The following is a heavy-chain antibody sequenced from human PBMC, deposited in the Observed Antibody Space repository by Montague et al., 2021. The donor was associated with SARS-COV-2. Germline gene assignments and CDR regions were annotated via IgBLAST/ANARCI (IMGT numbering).Heavy chain of an antibody. D-gene: IGHD2-15*01. CDR2: VQLRGQS. J-gene: IGHJ5*02. CDR1: GGSVYSNADHLNSDY. CDR3: TGQRWRGRFDP. V-gene: IGHV4-39*01. Sequence: SETLSLTCDVSGGSVYSNADHLNSDYWAWVRQSPGRGLEWIGSVQLRGQSWQNPSFRGRLTMSVDASKNSVSLRLTSVTAADTAMYYCTGQRWRGRFDPWGLGTLVIVSS.